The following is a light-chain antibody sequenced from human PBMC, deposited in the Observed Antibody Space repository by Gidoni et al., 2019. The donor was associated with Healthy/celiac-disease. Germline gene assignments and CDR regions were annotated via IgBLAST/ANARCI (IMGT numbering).Light chain of an antibody. CDR2: DVS. CDR3: SSYTSSSIG. CDR1: SSDVGGYNY. V-gene: IGLV2-14*03. Sequence: QSALPQPASVSGSPGHSITISCTGTSSDVGGYNYVSWYQQHPGKAPKLMIYDVSNRPSGVSNRFSGSKSGNTASLTISGLQAEDEADYYCSSYTSSSIGFGGGTKLTVL. J-gene: IGLJ3*02.